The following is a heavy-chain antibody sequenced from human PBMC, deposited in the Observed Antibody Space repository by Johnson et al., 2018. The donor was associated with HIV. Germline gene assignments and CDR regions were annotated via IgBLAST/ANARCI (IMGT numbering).Heavy chain of an antibody. CDR3: AKDIGQLVGQDAFDI. CDR2: ISGSGGST. Sequence: VQLVESGGGLVKPGGSLRLSCAASGFTFSDYYMSWIRQAPGQGLEWVSAISGSGGSTYYADSVKGRFTIARDKSKNTLYLQMNSLRAEDTAVYYCAKDIGQLVGQDAFDIWGQGTMVTVSS. CDR1: GFTFSDYY. J-gene: IGHJ3*02. D-gene: IGHD6-6*01. V-gene: IGHV3-23*04.